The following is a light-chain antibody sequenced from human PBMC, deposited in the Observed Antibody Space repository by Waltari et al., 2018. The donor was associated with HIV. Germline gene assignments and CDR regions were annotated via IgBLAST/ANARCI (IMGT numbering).Light chain of an antibody. CDR2: DDS. CDR3: GAWDSTLGAFV. J-gene: IGLJ1*01. Sequence: QSILTQPPPVSAAPGQRVTISCSGSRSNIGNNYVSWYQQLPETAPKLLIYDDSGRPSGVPGRFSASKSDMSATLVITGLRTEDEADYYCGAWDSTLGAFVFGGGTYITVL. V-gene: IGLV1-51*01. CDR1: RSNIGNNY.